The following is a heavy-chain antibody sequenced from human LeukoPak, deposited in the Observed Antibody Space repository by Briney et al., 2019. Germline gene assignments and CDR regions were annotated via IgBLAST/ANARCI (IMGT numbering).Heavy chain of an antibody. J-gene: IGHJ6*03. V-gene: IGHV4-61*02. CDR3: ARDVGVEGSSSWFNYYYYYMDV. CDR1: GGSISSDTYY. D-gene: IGHD6-13*01. Sequence: PSETLSLTCSVSGGSISSDTYYWSWIRQPAGKGLEWIGRVYTSGSTNYNPSLKSRVTISVDTSKNQFSLKLSSVTAADTAVYYCARDVGVEGSSSWFNYYYYYMDVWGKGTTVTISS. CDR2: VYTSGST.